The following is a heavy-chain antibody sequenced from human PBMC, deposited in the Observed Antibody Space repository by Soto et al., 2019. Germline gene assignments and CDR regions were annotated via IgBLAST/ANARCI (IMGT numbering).Heavy chain of an antibody. J-gene: IGHJ5*02. CDR2: IYYSGST. V-gene: IGHV4-31*03. CDR1: GGSISSGGYY. D-gene: IGHD3-22*01. Sequence: PSETLSLTCTVSGGSISSGGYYWSWIRQHPGKGLEWIGYIYYSGSTYYNPSLKSRVTISVDTSKNQFSLKLSSVTAADTAVYYCARVKKYWDSSGNWFDPWGQGTLVTRLL. CDR3: ARVKKYWDSSGNWFDP.